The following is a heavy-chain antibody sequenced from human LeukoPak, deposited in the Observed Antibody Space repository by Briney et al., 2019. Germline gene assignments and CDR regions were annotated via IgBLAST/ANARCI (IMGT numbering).Heavy chain of an antibody. V-gene: IGHV3-30-3*01. D-gene: IGHD2-15*01. CDR2: ISYDGSNK. CDR3: ARGSRVRYCSGGSCSTFDY. J-gene: IGHJ4*02. Sequence: GGSLRLSCAASGFIFSSYVMHWVRQAPGKGLECVEVISYDGSNKYYADSVKGRFTISRDNSKNTLYLQMNSLRAEDTAVYYCARGSRVRYCSGGSCSTFDYWGQGTLVTVSS. CDR1: GFIFSSYV.